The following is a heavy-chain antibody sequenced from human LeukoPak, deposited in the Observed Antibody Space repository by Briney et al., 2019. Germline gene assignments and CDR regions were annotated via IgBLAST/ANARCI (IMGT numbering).Heavy chain of an antibody. CDR3: TRVIVAVPGYFDYFDF. Sequence: GGSLRLSCTASGFSFSNHYMRWIRQAPGKGLEWVANINEDGSDKWHLGSVKGRFTVSRDNARNSLYLQMNSLRVEDTAVYYCTRVIVAVPGYFDYFDFWGQGVLVTVSS. D-gene: IGHD6-19*01. J-gene: IGHJ4*02. CDR1: GFSFSNHY. CDR2: INEDGSDK. V-gene: IGHV3-7*01.